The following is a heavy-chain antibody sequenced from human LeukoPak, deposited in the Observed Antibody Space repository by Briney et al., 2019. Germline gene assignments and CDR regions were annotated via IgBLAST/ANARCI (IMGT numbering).Heavy chain of an antibody. D-gene: IGHD2-15*01. Sequence: GGSLRLSCAASGFTFSSYWMHWVRQAPGKGLVWISRINGDDSSATYADSVKGRFTISRDNAKNTLYLQVNSLRADDTAVYYCATTDCSGGSCYLLDFWGQGTLVTVSS. CDR3: ATTDCSGGSCYLLDF. V-gene: IGHV3-74*01. CDR1: GFTFSSYW. J-gene: IGHJ4*02. CDR2: INGDDSSA.